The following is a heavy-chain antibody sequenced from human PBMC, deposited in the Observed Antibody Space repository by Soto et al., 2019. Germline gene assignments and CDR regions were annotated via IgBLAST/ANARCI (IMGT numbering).Heavy chain of an antibody. CDR3: ARNSGNFDY. J-gene: IGHJ4*02. CDR2: IYYTGIT. V-gene: IGHV4-59*08. D-gene: IGHD3-10*01. Sequence: SETLSLTCTVSGVSISTSYWSWIRQPPGKGLEWIGYIYYTGITNYNPSLKSRVTISVDTSKNQFSLKLTSVTAADTAVYYCARNSGNFDYWGQGTLVTVSS. CDR1: GVSISTSY.